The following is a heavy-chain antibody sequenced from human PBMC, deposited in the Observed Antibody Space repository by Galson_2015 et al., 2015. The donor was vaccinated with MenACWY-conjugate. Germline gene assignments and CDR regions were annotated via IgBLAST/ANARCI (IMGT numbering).Heavy chain of an antibody. J-gene: IGHJ4*02. CDR2: IYYTGIT. Sequence: LSLTCTLSGGSFHSYYWSWIRQPPGMGLEWIGYIYYTGITNYNPSLKSRVTISVDTSQNQFSLNLTSVTAADTAVYYCARTRGGGFNRKIDSWGQGVLVTVSS. CDR1: GGSFHSYY. V-gene: IGHV4-59*01. D-gene: IGHD5-24*01. CDR3: ARTRGGGFNRKIDS.